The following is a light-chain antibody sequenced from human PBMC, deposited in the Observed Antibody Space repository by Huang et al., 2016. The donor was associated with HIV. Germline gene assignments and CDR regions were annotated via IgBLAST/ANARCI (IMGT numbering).Light chain of an antibody. V-gene: IGKV3-15*01. CDR3: QQYNDWPRS. Sequence: EIVMTQPPGPLSVAPGESATLPCRASQNSNTNLAWFQQKPGQAPSLLIYAASTRTADFPARFSGSGSRTEFTLTISSLQSEDIAVYYCQQYNDWPRSFGQGTKVEIK. CDR1: QNSNTN. J-gene: IGKJ1*01. CDR2: AAS.